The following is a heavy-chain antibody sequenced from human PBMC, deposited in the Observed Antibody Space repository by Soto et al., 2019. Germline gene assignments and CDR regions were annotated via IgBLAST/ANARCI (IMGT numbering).Heavy chain of an antibody. V-gene: IGHV3-23*01. CDR1: GFTFSSYA. J-gene: IGHJ6*02. D-gene: IGHD2-21*01. CDR3: AKVDVMGLQGGMDV. Sequence: EVQLLESGGGLVQPGGSLRLSCAASGFTFSSYAMSWVRQAPGKGLEWVSAISGSGGSTYYADSVKGRFTISRDNSKNTLYLQMNSLRAEDTTVYYCAKVDVMGLQGGMDVWGQGTTVTVSS. CDR2: ISGSGGST.